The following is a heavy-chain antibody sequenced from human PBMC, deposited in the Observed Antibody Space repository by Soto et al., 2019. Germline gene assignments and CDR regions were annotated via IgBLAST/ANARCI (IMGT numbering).Heavy chain of an antibody. J-gene: IGHJ4*02. D-gene: IGHD3-10*01. CDR3: AKDSGTGSADYYFDY. V-gene: IGHV3-30*18. CDR1: EFTFSNFA. Sequence: GGSLRLSCAAWEFTFSNFAMHWVLQAPGKGLEWVAVISYDGDDKKFADSVKGRFTISRDNSKNTLFLQMNSLRPDDTAVYFCAKDSGTGSADYYFDYWGRGTLVTVPS. CDR2: ISYDGDDK.